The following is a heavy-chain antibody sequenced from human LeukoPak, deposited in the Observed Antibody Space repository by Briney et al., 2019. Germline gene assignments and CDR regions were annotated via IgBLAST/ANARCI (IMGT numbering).Heavy chain of an antibody. CDR2: IRSKANSYAT. Sequence: GGSLRLSCAASGFTFSGSAMHWVRQASGKGLEWVGRIRSKANSYATAYAASVKGRFTIPRDGSKNTAYLQMNSLKTEDTAVYYCIPGGDFDYWGQGTLVTVSS. V-gene: IGHV3-73*01. CDR1: GFTFSGSA. D-gene: IGHD1-14*01. CDR3: IPGGDFDY. J-gene: IGHJ4*02.